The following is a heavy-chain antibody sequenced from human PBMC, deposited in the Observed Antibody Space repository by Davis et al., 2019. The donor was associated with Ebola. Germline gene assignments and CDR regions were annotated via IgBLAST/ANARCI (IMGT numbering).Heavy chain of an antibody. CDR2: VSHSERER. CDR1: GFIFRNYA. V-gene: IGHV3-30*04. Sequence: PGGSLRLSCAASGFIFRNYAMHWVRQAPGKGLEWVAVVSHSERERFNADSVKGRFTISRDNSENTLYLQMNSLTADDTSVYYCARAGFDEVLDYWGQGTPVTVSS. J-gene: IGHJ4*02. CDR3: ARAGFDEVLDY. D-gene: IGHD3-3*01.